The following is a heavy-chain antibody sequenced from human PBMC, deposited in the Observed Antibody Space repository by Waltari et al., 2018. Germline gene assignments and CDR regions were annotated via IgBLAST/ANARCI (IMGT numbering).Heavy chain of an antibody. Sequence: QVNLVESGGGVVQPGGSLRLHCATSGFTFSNFGMHWVRQAAGKGLEWVALIWFDGSDKFYADSVRGRFTISRDNSARTLYLDMDSLRLDDTAMYYCAKDAFGNTYLDFWGQGTLVTVSS. J-gene: IGHJ4*02. V-gene: IGHV3-30*02. D-gene: IGHD2-2*02. CDR3: AKDAFGNTYLDF. CDR2: IWFDGSDK. CDR1: GFTFSNFG.